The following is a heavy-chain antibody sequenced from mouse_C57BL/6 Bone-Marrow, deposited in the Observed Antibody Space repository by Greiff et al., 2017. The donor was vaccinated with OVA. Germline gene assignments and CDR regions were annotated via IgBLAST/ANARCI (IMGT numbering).Heavy chain of an antibody. J-gene: IGHJ4*01. CDR2: ISDGGSYT. CDR1: GFTFSSYA. V-gene: IGHV5-4*01. Sequence: EVQVVESGGGLVKPGGSLKLSCAASGFTFSSYAMSWVRQTPEKRLEWVATISDGGSYTYYPDNVKGRFTISRDYAKNNLYLQMSHLKSEDTAMYYCAREPYYAMDYWGQGTSVTVSS. CDR3: AREPYYAMDY.